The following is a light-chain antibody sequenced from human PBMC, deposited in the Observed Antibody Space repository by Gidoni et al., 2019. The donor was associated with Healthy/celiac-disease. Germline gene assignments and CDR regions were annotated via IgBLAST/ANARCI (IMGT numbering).Light chain of an antibody. Sequence: DIQMTQSPSSLSASVGDRVTITCRASQGISNYLAWYQQKPGKVPKLLLYAASTFQSGVPSRFSGSGSGTDFTLTISSLQPEDVATYYCQKYNSAPITFXQXTRLEIK. CDR1: QGISNY. CDR2: AAS. V-gene: IGKV1-27*01. J-gene: IGKJ5*01. CDR3: QKYNSAPIT.